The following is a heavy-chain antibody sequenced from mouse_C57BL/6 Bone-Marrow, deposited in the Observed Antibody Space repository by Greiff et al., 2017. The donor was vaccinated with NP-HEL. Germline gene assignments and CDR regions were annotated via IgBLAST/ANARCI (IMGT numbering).Heavy chain of an antibody. CDR3: AREDFDY. CDR2: ISDGGSYT. CDR1: GFTFSSYA. Sequence: EVQGVESGGGLVKPGGSLKLSCAASGFTFSSYAMSWVRQTPEKRLEGVATISDGGSYTYYPDNVKGRFTISRDNAKNNLYLQMSHLKSEDTAMYYCAREDFDYWGQGTTLTVSS. J-gene: IGHJ2*01. V-gene: IGHV5-4*01.